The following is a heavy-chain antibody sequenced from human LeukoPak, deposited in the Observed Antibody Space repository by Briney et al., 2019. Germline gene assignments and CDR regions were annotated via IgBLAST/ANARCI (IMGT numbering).Heavy chain of an antibody. CDR3: ERGGSSSH. J-gene: IGHJ4*02. V-gene: IGHV4-34*01. CDR2: INHSGST. CDR1: GGSFSGYY. Sequence: SETLSLTCTVYGGSFSGYYWSWIRQPPGKGLEWIGEINHSGSTNYNPSLKSRVTISVDTSKNQFSLKLSSVTAADTAVYYCERGGSSSHWGQGTLVTVSS. D-gene: IGHD6-13*01.